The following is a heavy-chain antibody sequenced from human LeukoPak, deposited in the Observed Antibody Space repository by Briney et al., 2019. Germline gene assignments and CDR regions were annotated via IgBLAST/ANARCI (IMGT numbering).Heavy chain of an antibody. Sequence: SETLSLTCTVSGGSISSYYWSWIRQPAGKGLEWIGRIYTSGSTDYNPSLKSRVTMSVDTSKNQVSLKLSSVTAADTAVYYCARDVGSSCSPPPFDYWGQGTLVTVSS. D-gene: IGHD6-19*01. CDR1: GGSISSYY. J-gene: IGHJ4*02. CDR3: ARDVGSSCSPPPFDY. CDR2: IYTSGST. V-gene: IGHV4-4*07.